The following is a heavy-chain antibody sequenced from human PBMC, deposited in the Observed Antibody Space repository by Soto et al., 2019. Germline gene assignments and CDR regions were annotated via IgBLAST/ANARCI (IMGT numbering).Heavy chain of an antibody. CDR3: ARGGLEPFDY. CDR1: GFEFRANW. D-gene: IGHD1-1*01. Sequence: LRLSCAASGFEFRANWMHWVRQAPGQGLVWVSRLNHEGTYKSYADSVKGRFTISRDNVKSELYLQMNNLRTEDTAVYYCARGGLEPFDYWGQGTLVTVSS. J-gene: IGHJ4*02. V-gene: IGHV3-74*01. CDR2: LNHEGTYK.